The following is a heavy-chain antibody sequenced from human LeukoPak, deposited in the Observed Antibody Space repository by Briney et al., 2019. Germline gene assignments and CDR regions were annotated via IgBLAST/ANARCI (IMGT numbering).Heavy chain of an antibody. CDR3: AKDVLYHYYDNSGYLFDF. Sequence: GGSLRLSCAASGFTFSSYAMSWVRQVPGKGLEWVSGISLRGDSTYYADSVKGRFTISRDNSRNTFYLQMSSLRVEDTAVYYCAKDVLYHYYDNSGYLFDFWGQGTLVTVSS. CDR1: GFTFSSYA. D-gene: IGHD3-22*01. V-gene: IGHV3-23*01. CDR2: ISLRGDST. J-gene: IGHJ4*02.